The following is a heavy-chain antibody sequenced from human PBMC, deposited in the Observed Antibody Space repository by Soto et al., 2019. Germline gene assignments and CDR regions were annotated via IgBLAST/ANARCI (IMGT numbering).Heavy chain of an antibody. CDR2: ISRSSRNI. V-gene: IGHV3-21*01. Sequence: GGSLRLSCTDSGVTFSNYTMNWVRQAPGKGLEWVSSISRSSRNIYYADSVKGRFTISRDNAKNALYLQMNSLRAEDTAVYYCARDLKVAGTNSFYYYGMDVWGQGTTVTVSS. J-gene: IGHJ6*02. CDR3: ARDLKVAGTNSFYYYGMDV. D-gene: IGHD6-19*01. CDR1: GVTFSNYT.